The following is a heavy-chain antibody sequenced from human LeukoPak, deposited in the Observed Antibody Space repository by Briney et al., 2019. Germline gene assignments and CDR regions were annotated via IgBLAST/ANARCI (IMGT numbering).Heavy chain of an antibody. V-gene: IGHV3-23*01. CDR2: ISGSGGST. CDR3: AKDGLLYDILTGYLDY. CDR1: GFTFSSYG. D-gene: IGHD3-9*01. Sequence: GGSLRLSCAASGFTFSSYGMSWVRQAPGKGLEWVSAISGSGGSTYYADSVKGRFTISRDNSKNTLYLQMNSLRAEDTAVYYCAKDGLLYDILTGYLDYWGQGTLVTVSS. J-gene: IGHJ4*02.